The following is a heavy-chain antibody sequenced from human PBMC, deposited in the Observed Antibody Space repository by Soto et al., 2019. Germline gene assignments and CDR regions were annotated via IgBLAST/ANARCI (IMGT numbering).Heavy chain of an antibody. CDR3: ASLGIAAAGHFDY. CDR2: IYYSGST. CDR1: GGSISSGGYY. J-gene: IGHJ4*02. Sequence: QVQLQESGPGLVKPSQTLSLTCTVSGGSISSGGYYWSWIRQHPGKGLEWIGYIYYSGSTYYNPSLKSRVXXSXDXFKNQFSLKLSSVTAADTAVYYCASLGIAAAGHFDYWGQGTLVTVSS. D-gene: IGHD6-13*01. V-gene: IGHV4-31*03.